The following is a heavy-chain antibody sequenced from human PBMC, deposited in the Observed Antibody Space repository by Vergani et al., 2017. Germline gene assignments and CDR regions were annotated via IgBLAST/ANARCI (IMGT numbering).Heavy chain of an antibody. CDR1: GGSFSSYT. CDR3: AREGQQLVPEDL. V-gene: IGHV1-69*08. CDR2: IFPIFGTA. J-gene: IGHJ2*01. D-gene: IGHD6-13*01. Sequence: QVQLVQSGAEVKQPGSSVKVSCKASGGSFSSYTVSWVRQAPGQRPEWMGMIFPIFGTANYAQKFQGRVTITADESTSTAYMELSSLRSEDTAVYYCAREGQQLVPEDLWGRGTLVTVSS.